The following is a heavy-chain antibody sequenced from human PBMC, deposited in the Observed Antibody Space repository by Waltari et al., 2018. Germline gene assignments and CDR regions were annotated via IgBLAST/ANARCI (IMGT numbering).Heavy chain of an antibody. D-gene: IGHD6-13*01. Sequence: QVQLQQWGAGLLKPSETLSLTCAVYGGSFSGYYWSWIRQPPGKGLEWIGEINHMGSTNYNPSLKRRVTISVDTSKNQFSLKLSSVTAADTAVYYCARRGSSWPRGYYYYYMDVWGKGTTVTVSS. V-gene: IGHV4-34*01. CDR1: GGSFSGYY. CDR3: ARRGSSWPRGYYYYYMDV. J-gene: IGHJ6*03. CDR2: INHMGST.